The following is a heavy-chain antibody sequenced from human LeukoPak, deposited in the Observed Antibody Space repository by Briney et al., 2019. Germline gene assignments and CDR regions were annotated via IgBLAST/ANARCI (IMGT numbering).Heavy chain of an antibody. CDR1: GGSISTHY. CDR3: ARDGTGFLHLAF. D-gene: IGHD1-1*01. Sequence: PSETLSLTCDVSGGSISTHYWSWVRQPPGKALEWIGYINGAYINDVGGTKYTAALESRVTMSADSAKNQLSLKLSSVTAADTAVYYCARDGTGFLHLAFWGQGILVTVSS. V-gene: IGHV4-59*11. CDR2: INGAYINDVGGT. J-gene: IGHJ4*02.